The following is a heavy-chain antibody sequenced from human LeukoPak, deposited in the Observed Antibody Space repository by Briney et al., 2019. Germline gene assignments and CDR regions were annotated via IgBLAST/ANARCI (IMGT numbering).Heavy chain of an antibody. J-gene: IGHJ4*02. CDR2: IIPIFGTA. Sequence: VKVSCKASGGTFSSYAISWVRQAPGQGLEWMGGIIPIFGTANYAQKFQGRVTITADESTSTAYMELSSLRSEDTAVYYCARDGGYCSSTSCVNFDYWGQGTLVTVSS. V-gene: IGHV1-69*13. CDR1: GGTFSSYA. D-gene: IGHD2-2*01. CDR3: ARDGGYCSSTSCVNFDY.